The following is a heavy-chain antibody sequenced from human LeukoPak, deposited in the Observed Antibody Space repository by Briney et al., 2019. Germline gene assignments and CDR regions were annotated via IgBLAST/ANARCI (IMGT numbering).Heavy chain of an antibody. CDR3: ARGGTDGYNLDY. V-gene: IGHV1-2*02. J-gene: IGHJ4*02. Sequence: ASVKVSCKASGYTFTGYYMHWVRQAPGQGLECIGWINPSSGGTNNAQKFQGRVTLTRDTSISTAYMELSRLTSDDTAVYCCARGGTDGYNLDYWGQGTLVTVSS. CDR2: INPSSGGT. D-gene: IGHD5-24*01. CDR1: GYTFTGYY.